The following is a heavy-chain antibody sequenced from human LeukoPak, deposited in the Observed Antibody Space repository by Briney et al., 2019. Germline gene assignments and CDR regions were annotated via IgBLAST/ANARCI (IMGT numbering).Heavy chain of an antibody. D-gene: IGHD3-9*01. Sequence: PGGSLRLSCAASGFTFSSYWMSWVRQAPGKGLEWVSSISSSSSYIYYADSVKGRFTISRDNAKNSLYLQMNSLRAEDTAVYYCASTAGVLRYFDWFFDYWGQGTLVTVSS. J-gene: IGHJ4*02. CDR3: ASTAGVLRYFDWFFDY. CDR1: GFTFSSYW. CDR2: ISSSSSYI. V-gene: IGHV3-21*01.